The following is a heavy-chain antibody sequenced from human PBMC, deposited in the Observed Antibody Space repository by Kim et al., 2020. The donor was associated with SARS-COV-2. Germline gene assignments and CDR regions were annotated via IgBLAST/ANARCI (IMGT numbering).Heavy chain of an antibody. CDR3: AKDMVASYGIDYYYGMDV. J-gene: IGHJ6*02. V-gene: IGHV3-23*01. Sequence: KGRFTIARDNSKNTLYLQMNSLRAEDTAVYYCAKDMVASYGIDYYYGMDVWGQGTTVTVSS. D-gene: IGHD5-12*01.